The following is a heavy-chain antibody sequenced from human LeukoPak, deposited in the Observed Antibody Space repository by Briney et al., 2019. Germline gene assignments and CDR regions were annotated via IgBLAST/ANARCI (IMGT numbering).Heavy chain of an antibody. CDR3: VRSPIGASAY. D-gene: IGHD3-10*01. J-gene: IGHJ4*02. CDR2: ISPNNGDN. Sequence: GASVKVSCKPSGYTFTDSYIHWGRQPPGVGLQWMGWISPNNGDNKYAQDCQDRVTMTRDTSISTAYMELTGLTPDDTAVYYCVRSPIGASAYWGRGTLVTVSS. CDR1: GYTFTDSY. V-gene: IGHV1-2*02.